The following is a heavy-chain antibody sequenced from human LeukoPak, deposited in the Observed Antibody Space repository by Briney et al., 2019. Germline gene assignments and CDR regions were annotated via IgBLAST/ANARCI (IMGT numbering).Heavy chain of an antibody. Sequence: PGGSLRLSCAASGFTFSSYSMHWVRHAPGKGLVWVSRMNSEGRRTSYADSVKGRFTISRDNAKNTLYLQMNSLRAEDTAVYYCARGNTMIVPDYWGQGTLVTVSS. CDR3: ARGNTMIVPDY. J-gene: IGHJ4*02. CDR1: GFTFSSYS. D-gene: IGHD3-22*01. CDR2: MNSEGRRT. V-gene: IGHV3-74*01.